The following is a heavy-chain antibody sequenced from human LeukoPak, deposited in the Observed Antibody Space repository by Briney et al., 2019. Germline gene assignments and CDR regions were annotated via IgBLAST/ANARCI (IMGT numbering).Heavy chain of an antibody. CDR3: AKIIVATVYYYYYSMDV. V-gene: IGHV3-23*01. CDR1: GFTFSSYA. J-gene: IGHJ6*02. CDR2: ISGSGGSS. Sequence: GGSLRLSCAASGFTFSSYAMSWVRQAPGKGLEWVSVISGSGGSSFYADSVKGRFTVSRDNSKNTLYLHMSSLRAEDTAVYYCAKIIVATVYYYYYSMDVWGQGTTVTVSS. D-gene: IGHD5-12*01.